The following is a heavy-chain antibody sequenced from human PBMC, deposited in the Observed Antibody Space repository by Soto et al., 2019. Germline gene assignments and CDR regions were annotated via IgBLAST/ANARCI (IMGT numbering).Heavy chain of an antibody. Sequence: GGSLRLSCAASGFTFSSYGMHWVRQAPGKGLEWVAVISYDGSNQYYADSVKGRFTISRDNSKNTLYLLMNSLRAEDTAVYYCAKDRAVEMATVGLGIALGYWGQGTLVTVSS. D-gene: IGHD4-4*01. CDR3: AKDRAVEMATVGLGIALGY. CDR1: GFTFSSYG. CDR2: ISYDGSNQ. V-gene: IGHV3-30*18. J-gene: IGHJ4*02.